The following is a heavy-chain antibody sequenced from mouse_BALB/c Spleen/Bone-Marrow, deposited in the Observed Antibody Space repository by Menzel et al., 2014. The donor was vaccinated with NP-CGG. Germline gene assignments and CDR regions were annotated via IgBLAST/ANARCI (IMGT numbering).Heavy chain of an antibody. CDR1: GFTFSSYG. CDR2: INTNGGDT. CDR3: ARGDDDVSWFAY. J-gene: IGHJ3*01. D-gene: IGHD2-4*01. Sequence: EVKLVESGGGLVQPGGSLKLSCAASGFTFSSYGMSWVRQTPDKRLEFVATINTNGGDTYYPDSVKGRFTISRDNAKNTLYLQMSSLKSEDTAMYFCARGDDDVSWFAYWGQGTLVTVSA. V-gene: IGHV5-6-3*01.